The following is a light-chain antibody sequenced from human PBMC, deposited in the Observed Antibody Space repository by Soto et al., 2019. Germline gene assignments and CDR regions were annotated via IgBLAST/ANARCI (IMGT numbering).Light chain of an antibody. J-gene: IGKJ1*01. Sequence: DIQMTQSPSTLSASVGDRVTITCRASQGISTWLAWYQQKPGKAPKVLIYKASSLESGVPSRFSGSGSGTEFTLTISSLQPDDFATYYCQQYHSYWTFGQGTKVEIK. CDR1: QGISTW. CDR2: KAS. CDR3: QQYHSYWT. V-gene: IGKV1-5*03.